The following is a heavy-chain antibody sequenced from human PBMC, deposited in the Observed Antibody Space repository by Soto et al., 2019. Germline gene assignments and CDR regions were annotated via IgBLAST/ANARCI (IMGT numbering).Heavy chain of an antibody. V-gene: IGHV3-23*01. J-gene: IGHJ4*02. CDR1: GFTFSSYV. CDR3: AKDSTAYSSSYDFDY. CDR2: ISGSGGST. D-gene: IGHD6-6*01. Sequence: EVQLLESGGGLVQPGGSLRLSCAASGFTFSSYVMSWVRQAPGKGLEWVSAISGSGGSTYYADSVKGRFTISRDNSKNTLYLQMNSLRAEDTAVYYCAKDSTAYSSSYDFDYWGQGTLVTVSS.